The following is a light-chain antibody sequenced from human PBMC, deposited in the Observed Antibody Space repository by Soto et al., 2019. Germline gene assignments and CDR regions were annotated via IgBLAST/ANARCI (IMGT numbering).Light chain of an antibody. CDR1: SSDVGGFNS. Sequence: QYMLSQPRSVSWSPGHSVAISCTGTSSDVGGFNSVSWYQHHPDKVPKLMIYDVTKRPSGVPFRFSGSKSGNTASLTISGLQADDEADYYCYSYAGTNNHVFGTGTKVTVL. J-gene: IGLJ1*01. CDR2: DVT. CDR3: YSYAGTNNHV. V-gene: IGLV2-11*01.